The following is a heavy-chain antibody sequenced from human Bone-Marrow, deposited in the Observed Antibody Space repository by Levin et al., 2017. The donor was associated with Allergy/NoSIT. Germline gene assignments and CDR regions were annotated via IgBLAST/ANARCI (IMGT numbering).Heavy chain of an antibody. V-gene: IGHV1-2*07. CDR2: INPDSGDT. D-gene: IGHD5-12*01. Sequence: ASVKVSCKTSGYSFIGYHIYWVRQAPGQGLDWMGWINPDSGDTHYTHKFHDRVTITRDTSIRTAYLDLSRLTSDDTAVYYCARQFDSGYDSAYFDYWGQGARVTVSS. J-gene: IGHJ4*02. CDR1: GYSFIGYH. CDR3: ARQFDSGYDSAYFDY.